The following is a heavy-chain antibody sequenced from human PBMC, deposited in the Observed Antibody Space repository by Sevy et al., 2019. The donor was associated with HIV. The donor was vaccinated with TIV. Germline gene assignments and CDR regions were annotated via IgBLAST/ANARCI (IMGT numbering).Heavy chain of an antibody. D-gene: IGHD3-3*01. V-gene: IGHV3-30*02. Sequence: GGSLRLSCVASGFTFSSYGMHWVRQAPGKGLEWVAFIRYDGSNKYYADSVKGRFTISRDNSKNTLYLQMNSLRAEDTAVYYCATTYYDFWSGYFHFDYWGQGTLVTVSS. CDR2: IRYDGSNK. J-gene: IGHJ4*02. CDR1: GFTFSSYG. CDR3: ATTYYDFWSGYFHFDY.